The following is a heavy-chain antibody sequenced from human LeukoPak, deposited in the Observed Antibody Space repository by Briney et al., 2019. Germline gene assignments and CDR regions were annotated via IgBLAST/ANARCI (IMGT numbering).Heavy chain of an antibody. CDR3: ARGRLDY. Sequence: PGGSLRLSCAGSGFFFSSYWMSWVRQAPGKGLEWVSVIYSGGSTYYADSVKGRFTISRDNSKNTLFLQMNSLRAEDTAVYYCARGRLDYWGQGTLVTVSS. CDR1: GFFFSSYW. J-gene: IGHJ4*02. CDR2: IYSGGST. V-gene: IGHV3-66*01.